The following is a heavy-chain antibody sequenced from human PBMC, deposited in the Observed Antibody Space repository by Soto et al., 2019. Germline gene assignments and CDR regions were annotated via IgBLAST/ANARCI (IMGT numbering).Heavy chain of an antibody. CDR2: INAGNGNT. J-gene: IGHJ6*02. CDR1: GYTFTSYA. V-gene: IGHV1-3*01. CDR3: ASSRITMVPYGMDV. D-gene: IGHD3-10*01. Sequence: ASVKVSCKASGYTFTSYAMHWVRQAPGQRLEWMGWINAGNGNTKYSQKFQGRVTITRDTSASAAYMELSSLRSEDTAVYYCASSRITMVPYGMDVWGQGTKVTVSS.